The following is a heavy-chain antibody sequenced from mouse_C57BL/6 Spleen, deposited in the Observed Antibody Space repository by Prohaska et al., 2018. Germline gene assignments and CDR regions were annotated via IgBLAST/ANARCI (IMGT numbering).Heavy chain of an antibody. J-gene: IGHJ3*01. Sequence: QVQLQQSGPELVKPGASVKISCKASGYAFSSSWMNWVKQRPGKGLEWIGRIYPGDGDTNYNGKFKGKATLTADKSSSTAYMQLSSLTSEDSAVYFCARLGTGTVPSWFAYWGQGTLVTVSA. D-gene: IGHD4-1*01. CDR3: ARLGTGTVPSWFAY. CDR2: IYPGDGDT. CDR1: GYAFSSSW. V-gene: IGHV1-82*01.